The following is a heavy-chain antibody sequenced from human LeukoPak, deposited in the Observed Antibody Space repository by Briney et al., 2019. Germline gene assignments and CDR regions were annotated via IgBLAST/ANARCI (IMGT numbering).Heavy chain of an antibody. Sequence: GXXLRLSCAASGFTFSRYWMHWVRQAPGKGVVWVSRINSDGSRIIYADYVKGRFNISRDNEKNTIYRQMNSVRGGDTAVYYCARDADYGDWGGIDPWGQGTLVTVSS. CDR2: INSDGSRI. CDR3: ARDADYGDWGGIDP. D-gene: IGHD4-17*01. V-gene: IGHV3-74*01. CDR1: GFTFSRYW. J-gene: IGHJ5*02.